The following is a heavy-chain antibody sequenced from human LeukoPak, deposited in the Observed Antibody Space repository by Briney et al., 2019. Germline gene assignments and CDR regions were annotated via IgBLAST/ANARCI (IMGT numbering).Heavy chain of an antibody. CDR1: GFTFSSYG. CDR3: ANGLEQWLLHGPPMDV. J-gene: IGHJ6*03. D-gene: IGHD6-19*01. CDR2: IRCDGSNK. V-gene: IGHV3-30*02. Sequence: GGSLRLSCAASGFTFSSYGMHWVRQAPGKGLEWVAFIRCDGSNKYYADSVKGRFTISRDNSKNTLNLQMNSLRAEDTAVYYCANGLEQWLLHGPPMDVWGKGTTVTVSS.